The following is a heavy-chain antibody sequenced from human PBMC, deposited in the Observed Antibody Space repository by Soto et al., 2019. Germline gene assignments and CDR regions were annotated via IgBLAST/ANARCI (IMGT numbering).Heavy chain of an antibody. V-gene: IGHV4-34*01. J-gene: IGHJ4*02. CDR2: INHSGST. CDR1: GGSFSGYY. Sequence: QVQLQQWGAGLLKPSETLSLTCAVYGGSFSGYYWRWIRQPPGKGLEWMGEINHSGSTNYNPSLKSGVTISVNTSKNQFSLKLSSVTAADTAVYYCARGWSGWRVWLDYWGQGTLVTVSS. D-gene: IGHD6-19*01. CDR3: ARGWSGWRVWLDY.